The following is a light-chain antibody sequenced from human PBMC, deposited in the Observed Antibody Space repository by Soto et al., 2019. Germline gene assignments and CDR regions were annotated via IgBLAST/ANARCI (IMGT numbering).Light chain of an antibody. CDR1: QSVSSY. CDR3: QQRSNWPPYT. J-gene: IGKJ2*01. V-gene: IGKV3-11*01. Sequence: EIVLTQSPGTLSLSPGERATLPCRASQSVSSYLDWYQQKPGQAPRLLIYDASNRATGIPARFSGSGSGTDFTLTISSLEPEDFAVYYCQQRSNWPPYTFGQGTNVDIK. CDR2: DAS.